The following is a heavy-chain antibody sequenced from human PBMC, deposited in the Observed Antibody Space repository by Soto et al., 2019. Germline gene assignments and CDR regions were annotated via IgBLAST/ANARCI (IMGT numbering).Heavy chain of an antibody. CDR1: GFSLSTRGVG. D-gene: IGHD3-10*01. CDR3: AHMSPTGGFDY. V-gene: IGHV2-5*02. Sequence: QITLKESGPTLVKPTQTLTLTCTFSGFSLSTRGVGVGWIRQSPRKALEWLALIYWDDDKGYSPSLKSRLTITKDTSNNQVVLTMTNVDPVDTATYFCAHMSPTGGFDYWGQGTLVTVSS. J-gene: IGHJ4*02. CDR2: IYWDDDK.